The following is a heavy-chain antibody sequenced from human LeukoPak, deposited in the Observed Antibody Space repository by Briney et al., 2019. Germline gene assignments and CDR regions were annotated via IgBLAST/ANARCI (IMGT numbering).Heavy chain of an antibody. CDR3: AKMFGPAVGTGVSDY. Sequence: PGGSLRLSCAASGFTFTSYGMGWVRQAPGKGLEWVSAISGNGGSTYYADSVKGRFTISRDNSKNTLYLQMNSLRAEDTAVYYCAKMFGPAVGTGVSDYWGQGTLVTVSS. V-gene: IGHV3-23*01. D-gene: IGHD6-13*01. CDR2: ISGNGGST. CDR1: GFTFTSYG. J-gene: IGHJ4*02.